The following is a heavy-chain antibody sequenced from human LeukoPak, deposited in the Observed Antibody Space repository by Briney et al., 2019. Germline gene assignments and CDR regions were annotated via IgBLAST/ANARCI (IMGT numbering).Heavy chain of an antibody. D-gene: IGHD6-13*01. Sequence: GESLKISCKGSGYSFNNYWVDWVRQMPGKGLEWMGIIYPDDSDTRYSPSFQGQVTISVDKSIRTAYLEWSSLKASDTAIYFCARLGRYSRSFDPWGQGTLVTVSS. J-gene: IGHJ5*02. CDR2: IYPDDSDT. CDR1: GYSFNNYW. CDR3: ARLGRYSRSFDP. V-gene: IGHV5-51*01.